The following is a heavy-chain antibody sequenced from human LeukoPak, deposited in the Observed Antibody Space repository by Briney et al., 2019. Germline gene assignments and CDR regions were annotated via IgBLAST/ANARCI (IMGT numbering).Heavy chain of an antibody. J-gene: IGHJ2*01. Sequence: SETLSLTCAVSGDSISSSNWWSWVRQPPGKGLEWIGEIYHSGNTNYNPSLKSRVTISVDKSKNQFSLKQSSVTAADTAVYYCARGDSGWYWYFDLWGRGTLVTVSS. CDR1: GDSISSSNW. V-gene: IGHV4-4*02. D-gene: IGHD6-19*01. CDR3: ARGDSGWYWYFDL. CDR2: IYHSGNT.